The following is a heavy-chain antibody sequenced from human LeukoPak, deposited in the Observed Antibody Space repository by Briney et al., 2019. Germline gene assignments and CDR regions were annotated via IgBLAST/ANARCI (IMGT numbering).Heavy chain of an antibody. CDR3: AKGPPTYSSSLYTWFDP. Sequence: GGSLRLSCAASGFAFSSYAMSWVRQAPGKGLEWVSAISGSGGSTYYADSVKGRFTISRDNSKNTLYLQMNSLRAEDTAVYYCAKGPPTYSSSLYTWFDPWGQGTLVTVSS. J-gene: IGHJ5*02. D-gene: IGHD6-13*01. V-gene: IGHV3-23*01. CDR1: GFAFSSYA. CDR2: ISGSGGST.